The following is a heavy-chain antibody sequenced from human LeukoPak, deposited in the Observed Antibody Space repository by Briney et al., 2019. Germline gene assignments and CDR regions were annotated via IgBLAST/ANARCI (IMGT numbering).Heavy chain of an antibody. D-gene: IGHD6-19*01. Sequence: SETLSLTCAVYGGSFSEYYWSWIRQPAEKGLEWIGRIYTSGSTNYNPSLKSRVTMSVDTSKNQFSLKLSSVTAADTAVYYCARDAGGWGFDYWGQGTLVTVSS. CDR3: ARDAGGWGFDY. J-gene: IGHJ4*02. CDR2: IYTSGST. CDR1: GGSFSEYY. V-gene: IGHV4-4*07.